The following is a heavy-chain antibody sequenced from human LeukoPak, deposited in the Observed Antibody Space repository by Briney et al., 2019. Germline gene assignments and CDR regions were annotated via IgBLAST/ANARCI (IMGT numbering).Heavy chain of an antibody. CDR3: ATSGDCGGDCYGEYFQH. CDR2: IIPILGIA. Sequence: GASVKVSCKASGGTFSSYTISWVRQAPGQALEWMGRIIPILGIANYAQKFQGRVTITANRSTSTAYMELSSLRSEDTAVYYCATSGDCGGDCYGEYFQHWGQGTLVTVSS. J-gene: IGHJ1*01. V-gene: IGHV1-69*02. CDR1: GGTFSSYT. D-gene: IGHD2-21*01.